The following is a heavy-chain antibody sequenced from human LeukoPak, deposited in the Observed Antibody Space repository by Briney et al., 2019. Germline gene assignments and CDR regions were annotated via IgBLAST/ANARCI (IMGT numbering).Heavy chain of an antibody. CDR1: GFTFSTYD. CDR3: AKRPAGGFYYSSMDV. Sequence: GGSLGLSCAASGFTFSTYDMHWVRQAPGKGLEWVASMRYDGSNKYYADSAKGRFTVSRDNSKNTLYLQMNSLRAEDTAVYYCAKRPAGGFYYSSMDVWGKGTTVTVSS. V-gene: IGHV3-30*02. J-gene: IGHJ6*03. CDR2: MRYDGSNK. D-gene: IGHD6-13*01.